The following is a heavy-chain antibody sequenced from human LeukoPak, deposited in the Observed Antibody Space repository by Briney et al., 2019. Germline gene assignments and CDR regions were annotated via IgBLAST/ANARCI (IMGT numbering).Heavy chain of an antibody. CDR3: AKGIVGATGLFDY. V-gene: IGHV3-23*01. D-gene: IGHD1-26*01. J-gene: IGHJ4*02. Sequence: GGSLRLSCAASGFTFSSYAMSWVRQAPGKGLEWVSAISGSGGSTYYADFVKGRFTISRDNPKNTLYLQMNSLRAEDTAVYYCAKGIVGATGLFDYWGQGTLVTVSS. CDR2: ISGSGGST. CDR1: GFTFSSYA.